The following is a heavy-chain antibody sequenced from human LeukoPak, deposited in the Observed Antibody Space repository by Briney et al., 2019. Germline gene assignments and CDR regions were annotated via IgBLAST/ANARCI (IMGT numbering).Heavy chain of an antibody. V-gene: IGHV3-21*01. CDR2: ISSSSSYI. Sequence: GGSLRLSCAASGFTFSSYSMNWVRQAPGKGLEWVSSISSSSSYIYYADSVKGRFTISRDNAKNSLYLQMNSLRAEDTAVYYCARDSGYSYGTGRVYYYYGMDVWGQGTTVTVSS. D-gene: IGHD5-18*01. CDR1: GFTFSSYS. CDR3: ARDSGYSYGTGRVYYYYGMDV. J-gene: IGHJ6*02.